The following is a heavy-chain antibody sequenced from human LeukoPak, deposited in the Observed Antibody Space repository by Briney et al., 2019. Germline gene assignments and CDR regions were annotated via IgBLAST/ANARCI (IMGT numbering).Heavy chain of an antibody. CDR2: ISYDGSNK. Sequence: GGSLRLSCAASGFTFSNYGMHWVRQAPGKGLEWVAVISYDGSNKYYADSVKGRFTISRDNSNNTLYLQMNSLRAEDTAVYYCAKDAVVVVVAATYEYWGQGTLVTVSS. CDR1: GFTFSNYG. CDR3: AKDAVVVVVAATYEY. D-gene: IGHD2-15*01. J-gene: IGHJ4*02. V-gene: IGHV3-30*18.